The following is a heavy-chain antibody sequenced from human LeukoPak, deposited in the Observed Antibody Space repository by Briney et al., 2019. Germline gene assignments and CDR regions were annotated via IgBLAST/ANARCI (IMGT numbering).Heavy chain of an antibody. V-gene: IGHV4-34*01. J-gene: IGHJ4*02. D-gene: IGHD6-13*01. CDR2: INHSGST. CDR1: GGSFSDYY. Sequence: KPSETLSLTCAVYGGSFSDYYWSWIRQPPGKGLEWIGEINHSGSTNYNPSLKSRVTISVDTSKNQFSLKLSSVTAADTAVYYCARDPHIQAAAGRFWNYWGQGTLVIVSS. CDR3: ARDPHIQAAAGRFWNY.